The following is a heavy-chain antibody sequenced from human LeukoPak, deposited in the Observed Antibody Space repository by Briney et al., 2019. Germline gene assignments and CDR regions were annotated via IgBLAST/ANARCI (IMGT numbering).Heavy chain of an antibody. V-gene: IGHV4-4*02. D-gene: IGHD6-13*01. Sequence: PSETLSLTCAVSGGSISSGNWWSWVRQPPGKGLEWIGEIYHSGRTNYNPSLKSRVTISLDKSKNQFSLMLNSVTAADTAVYYCARESRRIAAAGPSYYMDVWGRGTTVTVSS. CDR2: IYHSGRT. J-gene: IGHJ6*03. CDR1: GGSISSGNW. CDR3: ARESRRIAAAGPSYYMDV.